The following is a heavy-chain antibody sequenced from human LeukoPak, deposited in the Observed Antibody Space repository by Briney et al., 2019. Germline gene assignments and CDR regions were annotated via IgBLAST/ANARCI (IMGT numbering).Heavy chain of an antibody. CDR2: IYYSGSP. D-gene: IGHD2-2*01. Sequence: SETLSLTCTVSGGSISNYYWSWIRQPPGKGLEWIGYIYYSGSPNYNPSLKSRVTISVDTSKNQFSLKLSSVTAADTAVYYCARVKGYCSSTSCLNWFDPWGQGTLVTVSS. CDR1: GGSISNYY. V-gene: IGHV4-59*01. CDR3: ARVKGYCSSTSCLNWFDP. J-gene: IGHJ5*02.